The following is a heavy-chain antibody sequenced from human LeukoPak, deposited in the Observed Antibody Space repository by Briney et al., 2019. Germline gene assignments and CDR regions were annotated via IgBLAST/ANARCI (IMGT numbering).Heavy chain of an antibody. CDR3: AKGVDYGAYYYFDY. CDR1: GFTFSGYA. Sequence: GGPLRLSCAASGFTFSGYAMTWVRQAPGKGLEWVSAISGSDGGTYYADSVKGRFTISRDNSKNTLYLRMDSLRAEDTAIYYCAKGVDYGAYYYFDYWGQGTLVTVSS. CDR2: ISGSDGGT. J-gene: IGHJ4*02. D-gene: IGHD4-17*01. V-gene: IGHV3-23*01.